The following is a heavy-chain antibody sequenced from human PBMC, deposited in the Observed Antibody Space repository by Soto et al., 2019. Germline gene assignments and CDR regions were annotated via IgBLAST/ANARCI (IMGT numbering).Heavy chain of an antibody. CDR2: VSAHNGNT. CDR1: GYTFINYG. D-gene: IGHD2-15*01. CDR3: ARSPVREISKGYYYMDV. V-gene: IGHV1-18*01. Sequence: ASVKVSCKASGYTFINYGISWVRQAPGQRLEWMGWVSAHNGNTVYAQKVQGRVAMTTDTSSSTAYMELRSLRSDDTAVYYCARSPVREISKGYYYMDVWGKGTTVTVSS. J-gene: IGHJ6*03.